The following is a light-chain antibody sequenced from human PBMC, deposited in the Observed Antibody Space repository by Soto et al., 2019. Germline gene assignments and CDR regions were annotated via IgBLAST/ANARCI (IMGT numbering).Light chain of an antibody. CDR1: SSNIGGNS. J-gene: IGLJ2*01. Sequence: QSVMTQPPSVSAAPGQKVTISCSGSSSNIGGNSVSWYQQLPGTAPKLLIYDDNKRPSGIPDRFSGSKSGTSATLGITGFQTGDEADYYCCSYTDIALDVVFGGGTKLTVL. CDR2: DDN. V-gene: IGLV1-51*01. CDR3: CSYTDIALDVV.